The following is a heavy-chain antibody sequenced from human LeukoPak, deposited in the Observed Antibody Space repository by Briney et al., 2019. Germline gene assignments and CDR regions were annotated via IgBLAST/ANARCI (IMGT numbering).Heavy chain of an antibody. V-gene: IGHV3-48*04. CDR2: ISSSSSTI. CDR3: ARGYSGSYHSRYFDY. Sequence: GGSLRLSCAASGFTFSSYSMNWVRQAPGKGLEWVSYISSSSSTIYYADSVKGRFTISRDNAKNSLYLQMNSLRAEDTAVYYCARGYSGSYHSRYFDYWGQGTLVTVSS. CDR1: GFTFSSYS. J-gene: IGHJ4*02. D-gene: IGHD1-26*01.